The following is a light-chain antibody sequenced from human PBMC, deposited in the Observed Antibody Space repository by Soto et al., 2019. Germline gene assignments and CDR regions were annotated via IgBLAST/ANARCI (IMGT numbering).Light chain of an antibody. CDR3: QQYDQLPIT. J-gene: IGKJ4*01. CDR1: QDISKY. V-gene: IGKV1-33*01. CDR2: DVF. Sequence: DNQMTHSASSLPASVGDTVTISCQASQDISKYLNWFQQKPGKAPKLLIYDVFNVETGVPSRFSGRGSGTDFTLIISNLQPEDFASYYCQQYDQLPITFGGGTKVDI.